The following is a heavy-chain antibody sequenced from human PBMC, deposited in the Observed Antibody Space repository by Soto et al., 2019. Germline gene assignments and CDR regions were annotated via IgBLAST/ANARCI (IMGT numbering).Heavy chain of an antibody. V-gene: IGHV4-31*03. Sequence: ASETLSLTCTVSGGSISSGGYYWSWIRQHPGKGLEWIGYIYYSGSTYYNPSLKSRVTISVDTSKNQFSLKLSSVTAADTAVYYCARDRTPYYGDYASYGMDVWGQGTTVTVSS. CDR3: ARDRTPYYGDYASYGMDV. J-gene: IGHJ6*02. CDR2: IYYSGST. D-gene: IGHD4-17*01. CDR1: GGSISSGGYY.